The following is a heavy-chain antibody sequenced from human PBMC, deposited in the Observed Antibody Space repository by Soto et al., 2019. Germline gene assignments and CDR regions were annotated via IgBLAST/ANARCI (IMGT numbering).Heavy chain of an antibody. D-gene: IGHD2-15*01. CDR1: GYTFPNYG. J-gene: IGHJ3*01. Sequence: QVYLMQSGVEVKRPGATMKVSCRASGYTFPNYGISWVRQAPGQGLEWMEWISAHNGNTNYTQKFQGRVIITSDTSTRTDYMELRSTGSDDTAVYYSTRQTNYRKPSGDDALDVWGQGTLVTVSS. V-gene: IGHV1-18*01. CDR3: TRQTNYRKPSGDDALDV. CDR2: ISAHNGNT.